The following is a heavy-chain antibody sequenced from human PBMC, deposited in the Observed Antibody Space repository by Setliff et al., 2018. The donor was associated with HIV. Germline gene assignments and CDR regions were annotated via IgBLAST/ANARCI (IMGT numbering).Heavy chain of an antibody. CDR2: IYPGDSDT. CDR1: GCSFTSYW. CDR3: ARRMWQQDSKFMYYFDY. J-gene: IGHJ4*02. V-gene: IGHV5-51*01. Sequence: GESLKISCKGSGCSFTSYWIGWVRQMPGKGLEWMGIIYPGDSDTRYSPSFQGQVTISADKSISTAYLQWSSLKASDTAMYYCARRMWQQDSKFMYYFDYWGQGTLVTVSS. D-gene: IGHD6-13*01.